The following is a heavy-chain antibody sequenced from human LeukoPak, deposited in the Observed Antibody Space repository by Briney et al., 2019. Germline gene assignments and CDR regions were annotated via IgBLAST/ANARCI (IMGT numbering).Heavy chain of an antibody. CDR1: GFTFTNYA. CDR3: AKDLSETYYDFWSGHPFDI. Sequence: GGSLRLSCAASGFTFTNYAKSWVRQTPGKGLEWVSAISGSGGSTYYADSVKGRFTISRDDSKNTVYLQMNSLRAEDTAVYYCAKDLSETYYDFWSGHPFDIWGQGTMVAVSS. J-gene: IGHJ3*02. V-gene: IGHV3-23*01. D-gene: IGHD3-3*01. CDR2: ISGSGGST.